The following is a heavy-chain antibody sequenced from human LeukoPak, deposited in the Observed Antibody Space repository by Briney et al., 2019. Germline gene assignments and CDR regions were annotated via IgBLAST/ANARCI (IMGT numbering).Heavy chain of an antibody. J-gene: IGHJ4*02. V-gene: IGHV3-23*01. CDR3: AKFDYYGSGGVY. D-gene: IGHD3-10*01. CDR2: ISGSCGST. CDR1: GCTFSSYA. Sequence: GGSLRLSCAASGCTFSSYAMSWGRQAPGKGLEWVSAISGSCGSTYYADSVKGRFTISRDNSKNTLYLQMNSLRAEDTAVYYCAKFDYYGSGGVYWGQGTLVTVSS.